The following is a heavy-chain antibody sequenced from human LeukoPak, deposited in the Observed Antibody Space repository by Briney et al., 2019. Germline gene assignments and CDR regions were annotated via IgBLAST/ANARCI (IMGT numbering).Heavy chain of an antibody. Sequence: GGSLRLSCAASGFTFSSYAMSWVRQAPGKGLEWVSAISGSGGSTYYADSVKGRFTISGDNSKNTLYLQMNSLRAEDTAVYYCAKDTLYGDYVDYWGQGTLVTVSS. CDR1: GFTFSSYA. CDR2: ISGSGGST. J-gene: IGHJ4*02. CDR3: AKDTLYGDYVDY. D-gene: IGHD4-17*01. V-gene: IGHV3-23*01.